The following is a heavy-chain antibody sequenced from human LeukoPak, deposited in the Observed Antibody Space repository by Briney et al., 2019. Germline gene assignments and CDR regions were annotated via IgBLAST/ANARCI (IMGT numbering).Heavy chain of an antibody. D-gene: IGHD3-10*01. CDR3: ARSYYYASGSHLDY. J-gene: IGHJ4*02. CDR2: IYTSGST. CDR1: GGSVSSYY. Sequence: SETLSLTCTVSGGSVSSYYWSWIRQPAGKGLEWIGRIYTSGSTNYNPSLKSRVTMSVDTSKNQFSLKLTSVTAADTAVYYCARSYYYASGSHLDYWGQGTLVTVSS. V-gene: IGHV4-4*07.